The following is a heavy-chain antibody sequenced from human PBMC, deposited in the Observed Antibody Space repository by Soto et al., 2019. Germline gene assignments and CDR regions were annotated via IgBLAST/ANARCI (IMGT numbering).Heavy chain of an antibody. J-gene: IGHJ5*02. CDR1: GASISSGGHY. Sequence: QVQLQGSGPGLVKPSQTLSLTCTVSGASISSGGHYWSWIRQHPGKGLEWIGYIYYSGSTYYNPSLNGRVIISVDTSKNQFSLKLNSVTAADTAVYYCAREIVVSARWFDPWGQGTLVTVSS. CDR2: IYYSGST. V-gene: IGHV4-31*03. CDR3: AREIVVSARWFDP. D-gene: IGHD3-22*01.